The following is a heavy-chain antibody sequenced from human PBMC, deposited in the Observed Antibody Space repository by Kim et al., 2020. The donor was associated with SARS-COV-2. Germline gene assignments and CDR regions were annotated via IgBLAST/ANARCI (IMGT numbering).Heavy chain of an antibody. CDR3: ARQYYDYVWGSYRGFD. V-gene: IGHV4-39*01. Sequence: SETLSLTCTVSGGSVSSFSYYCGWIRQPPGKGLEWVGSIYYSGSTDYNPSLKSRVTISADTSKKNFSLNLSSVTASDTAVYYCARQYYDYVWGSYRGFD. CDR1: GGSVSSFSYY. J-gene: IGHJ4*01. D-gene: IGHD3-16*02. CDR2: IYYSGST.